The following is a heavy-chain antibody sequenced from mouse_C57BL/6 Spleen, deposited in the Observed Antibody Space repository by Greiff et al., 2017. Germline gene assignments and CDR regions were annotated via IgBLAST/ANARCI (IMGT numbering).Heavy chain of an antibody. Sequence: QVQLKESGAELVKPGASVKISYKASGYAFSSYWMNWVKQRPGKGLEWIGQIYPGDGDTNYNGKFKGKATLTADKSSSTAYMQLSSLTSEDSAVYFCARHGRLRHDYWGQGTTLTVSS. CDR3: ARHGRLRHDY. V-gene: IGHV1-80*01. CDR1: GYAFSSYW. CDR2: IYPGDGDT. J-gene: IGHJ2*01. D-gene: IGHD2-4*01.